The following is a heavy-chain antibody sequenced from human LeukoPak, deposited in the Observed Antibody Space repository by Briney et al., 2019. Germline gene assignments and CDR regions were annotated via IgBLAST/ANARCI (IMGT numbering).Heavy chain of an antibody. V-gene: IGHV3-9*01. D-gene: IGHD3-3*01. J-gene: IGHJ4*02. CDR3: AKDSRLRFLEWPDY. CDR2: ISWNSGSI. Sequence: PGRSLRLSCAASGFTFDDYAMHWVRQAPGKGLEWVSGISWNSGSIGYADSVKGRFTISRDNAKNSLYLQMNSLRAEDTALYYCAKDSRLRFLEWPDYWGQGTLVTVSS. CDR1: GFTFDDYA.